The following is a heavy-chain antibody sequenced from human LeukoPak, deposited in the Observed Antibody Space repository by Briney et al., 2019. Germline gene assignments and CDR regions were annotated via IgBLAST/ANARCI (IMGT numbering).Heavy chain of an antibody. CDR1: GFTFSNYW. CDR2: IKGDGSHT. CDR3: AREGDSGSYYFDY. D-gene: IGHD1-26*01. V-gene: IGHV3-74*01. J-gene: IGHJ4*02. Sequence: GGSLRLSCAASGFTFSNYWMHWVRQAPGKGLVWVSRIKGDGSHTIYADSVKGRFTISRDNAKNTLYLQMNSLRAEDTAVYYCAREGDSGSYYFDYWGQGTLVTVSS.